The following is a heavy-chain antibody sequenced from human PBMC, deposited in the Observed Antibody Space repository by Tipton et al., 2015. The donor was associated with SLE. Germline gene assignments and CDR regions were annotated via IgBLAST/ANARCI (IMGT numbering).Heavy chain of an antibody. J-gene: IGHJ4*02. CDR2: IYYRGSP. Sequence: GLVKPSETLSLTCTVSGGSISSGDYYCIWIRQPPGKGLEWIGSIYYRGSPYYNPSLKSRVTISVDTSKNQFSLKLTSVTAADTALYYCAAGHTFGGVIVIWGQGTLVTVSS. V-gene: IGHV4-39*07. CDR1: GGSISSGDYY. D-gene: IGHD3-16*02. CDR3: AAGHTFGGVIVI.